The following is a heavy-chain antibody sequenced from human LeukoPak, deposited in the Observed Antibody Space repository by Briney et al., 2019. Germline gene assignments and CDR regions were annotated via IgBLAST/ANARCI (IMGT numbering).Heavy chain of an antibody. V-gene: IGHV6-1*01. Sequence: SQTLSLTCAISGDSVSSNSAAWNWIRQSPSRGLEWLGRTYYRSKWYNDYAVSVKSRITINPDTSKNQFSLKLSSVTAADTAVYYCARGPPPYYDFWTRLGRYFDYWGQGTLVTVSS. J-gene: IGHJ4*02. CDR1: GDSVSSNSAA. D-gene: IGHD3-3*01. CDR3: ARGPPPYYDFWTRLGRYFDY. CDR2: TYYRSKWYN.